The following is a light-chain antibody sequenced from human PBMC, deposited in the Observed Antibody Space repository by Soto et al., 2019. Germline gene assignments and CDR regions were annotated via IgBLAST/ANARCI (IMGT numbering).Light chain of an antibody. V-gene: IGKV3-11*01. J-gene: IGKJ1*01. CDR2: DAS. Sequence: IVLTQSPATLSLSPGERATLSCRASQSVSSYFAWYQQKPGQAPRLLIYDASNRATGIPAKFSGSGSGTDFTRTISSLEPEDFAVYYCQQRGNWPLTFGQGTKV. CDR3: QQRGNWPLT. CDR1: QSVSSY.